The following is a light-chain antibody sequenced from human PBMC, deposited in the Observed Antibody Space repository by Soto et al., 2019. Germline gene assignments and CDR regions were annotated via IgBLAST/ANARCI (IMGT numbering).Light chain of an antibody. J-gene: IGLJ1*01. CDR1: SNDIGGYNY. CDR2: EVS. Sequence: QSVLTQPASVSGSPGQSITIPCTGTSNDIGGYNYVSWYQQHLGKAPKLMIYEVSNRPSGISNRFSASKSGNAASLTISGLQAEDEADYYCSSYTTSSTYVFGTGTKVTVL. V-gene: IGLV2-14*01. CDR3: SSYTTSSTYV.